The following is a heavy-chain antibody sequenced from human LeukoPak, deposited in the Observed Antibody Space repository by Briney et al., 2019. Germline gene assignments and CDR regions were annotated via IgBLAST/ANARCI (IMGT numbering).Heavy chain of an antibody. D-gene: IGHD2-15*01. CDR2: IYYSGST. J-gene: IGHJ5*02. CDR1: GGSISSYY. V-gene: IGHV4-59*08. Sequence: SETLSLTCTVSGGSISSYYWSWIRQPPGKGLEWIGYIYYSGSTNYNPSLKSRVTISVDTSKNQFSLKLSSVTAADTAVYYCERQTSWDCSGGSCYSGWFDPWGQGTLVTVSS. CDR3: ERQTSWDCSGGSCYSGWFDP.